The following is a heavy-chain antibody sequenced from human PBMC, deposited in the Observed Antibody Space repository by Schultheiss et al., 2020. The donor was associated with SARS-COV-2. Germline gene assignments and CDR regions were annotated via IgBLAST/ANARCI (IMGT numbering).Heavy chain of an antibody. V-gene: IGHV4-34*01. D-gene: IGHD1-26*01. Sequence: SETLSLTCAAYGGSSSGYYWSWVRQPPGKGLEWIGEINHSGSTNYNPSLKSRVTISVDTSKNQFSLKLSSVTAADTAVYYCARQYSGSYYGWFDPWGQGTLVTVSS. CDR2: INHSGST. CDR3: ARQYSGSYYGWFDP. J-gene: IGHJ5*02. CDR1: GGSSSGYY.